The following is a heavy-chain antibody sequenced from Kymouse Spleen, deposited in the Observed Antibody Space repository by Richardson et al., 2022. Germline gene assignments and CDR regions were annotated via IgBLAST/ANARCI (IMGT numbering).Heavy chain of an antibody. CDR3: ARKGYYYGSGSSPYYYYYYGMDV. J-gene: IGHJ6*02. Sequence: EVQLVESGGGLVQPGGSLRLSCAASGFTFSSYWMSWVRQAPGKGLEWVANIKQDGSEKYYVDSVKGRFTISRDNAKNSLYLQMNSLRAEDTAVYYCARKGYYYGSGSSPYYYYYYGMDVWGQGTTVTVSS. CDR1: GFTFSSYW. D-gene: IGHD3-10*01. V-gene: IGHV3-7*01. CDR2: IKQDGSEK.